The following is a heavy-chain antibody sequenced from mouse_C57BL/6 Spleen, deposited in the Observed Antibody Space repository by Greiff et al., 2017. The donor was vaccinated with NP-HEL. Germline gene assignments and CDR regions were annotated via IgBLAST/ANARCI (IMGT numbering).Heavy chain of an antibody. CDR1: GFNITNTY. CDR2: IDPANGNT. J-gene: IGHJ4*01. CDR3: ARYGSSSYYYAMDY. V-gene: IGHV14-3*01. D-gene: IGHD1-1*01. Sequence: EVMLVESVAELVRPGASVKLSCTASGFNITNTYMHWVKQRPEQGLEWIGRIDPANGNTKYAPKFQGKATITADTSSNTAYLQLSSLTSEDTAIYYCARYGSSSYYYAMDYWGQGTSVTVSS.